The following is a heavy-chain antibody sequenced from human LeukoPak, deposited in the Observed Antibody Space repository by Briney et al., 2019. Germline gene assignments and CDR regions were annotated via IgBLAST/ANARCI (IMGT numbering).Heavy chain of an antibody. CDR2: IYYSGST. CDR3: ASPPMDYYDSSGYSLSDF. Sequence: PSETLSLTCTVSGGSISSGGYYWSWIRQHPGKGLEWIGYIYYSGSTYYNPSLKSRVTISVDTSKNQFSLKLSSVTAADTAVYYCASPPMDYYDSSGYSLSDFWGQGSLVTISS. CDR1: GGSISSGGYY. V-gene: IGHV4-31*03. J-gene: IGHJ4*02. D-gene: IGHD3-22*01.